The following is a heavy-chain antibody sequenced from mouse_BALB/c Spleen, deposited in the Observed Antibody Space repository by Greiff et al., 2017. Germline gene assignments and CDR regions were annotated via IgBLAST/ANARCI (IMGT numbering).Heavy chain of an antibody. V-gene: IGHV1-14*01. CDR1: GYTFTSYV. D-gene: IGHD1-1*01. Sequence: VQLKQSGPELVKPGASVKMSCKASGYTFTSYVMHWVKQKPGQGLEWIGYINPYNDGTKYNEKFKGKATLTSDKSSSTAYMELSSLTSEDSAVYYCARSHYVYAMDYWGQGTSVTVSS. CDR3: ARSHYVYAMDY. J-gene: IGHJ4*01. CDR2: INPYNDGT.